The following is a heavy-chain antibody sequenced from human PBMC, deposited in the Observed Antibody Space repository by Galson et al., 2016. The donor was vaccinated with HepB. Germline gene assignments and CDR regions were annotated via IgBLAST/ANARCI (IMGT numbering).Heavy chain of an antibody. CDR1: GFTFDNYV. V-gene: IGHV3-23*01. Sequence: LRLSCAASGFTFDNYVMSWVRQAPGKGLEWVAGITATSGSTYYAHSVKGRFTISRDNSKNTVYLQMNSLRAEDTAVYYCAKESPYYGSGSYRYFDYWGQGTLVTVSS. CDR3: AKESPYYGSGSYRYFDY. J-gene: IGHJ4*02. CDR2: ITATSGST. D-gene: IGHD3-10*01.